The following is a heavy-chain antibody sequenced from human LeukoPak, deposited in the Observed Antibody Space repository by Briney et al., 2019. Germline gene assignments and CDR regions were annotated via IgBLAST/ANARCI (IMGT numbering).Heavy chain of an antibody. CDR2: INTDGSNT. CDR1: GFTFSNYW. J-gene: IGHJ4*02. Sequence: GGSLRLSCAASGFTFSNYWMHWVRQAPGKGLVWVSRINTDGSNTNYADSVRGRFTISRDNAKNTLYLQMNSPRAEDTAVYYCAGKLRGTGYPDFWGQGTLLTVSS. D-gene: IGHD3-9*01. CDR3: AGKLRGTGYPDF. V-gene: IGHV3-74*01.